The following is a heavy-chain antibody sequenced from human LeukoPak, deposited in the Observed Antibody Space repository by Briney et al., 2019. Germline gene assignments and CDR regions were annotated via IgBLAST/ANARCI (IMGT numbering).Heavy chain of an antibody. J-gene: IGHJ4*02. V-gene: IGHV3-64D*06. CDR3: VKDREYSYDY. Sequence: GGSLRLSCSVSGFTFSNYAMHWVRQAPGKGLEYVATISINGADTHYPDSVKGRFTISRDTSKNTLYLQMSSLRAEDTAVYYCVKDREYSYDYWGQGTLVTVSS. D-gene: IGHD2/OR15-2a*01. CDR1: GFTFSNYA. CDR2: ISINGADT.